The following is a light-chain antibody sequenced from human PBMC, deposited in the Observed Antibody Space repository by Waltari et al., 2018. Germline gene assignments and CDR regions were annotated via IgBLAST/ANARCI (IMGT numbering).Light chain of an antibody. Sequence: EIVLTQSPGTLVLSPGERAPLSCRASQSVGRALAWYQQKPGQAPRLLIYDASSRATGISDKFSGSGSGTDFSLTISRVEPEDFAVYFCQMYVRLPVTFGQGTKVEVK. CDR1: QSVGRA. CDR2: DAS. V-gene: IGKV3-20*01. J-gene: IGKJ1*01. CDR3: QMYVRLPVT.